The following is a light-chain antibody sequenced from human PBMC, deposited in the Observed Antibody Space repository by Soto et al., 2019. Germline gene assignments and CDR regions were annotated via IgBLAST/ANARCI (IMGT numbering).Light chain of an antibody. CDR3: TSYTSNIPPDV. V-gene: IGLV2-14*01. Sequence: QSALTQPASVSGSPGQSITISCTGTITDIGAYNYVSWYQQHPGKAPKLLIYGVSSRPSGVSNRFSGSKSGNAAYLTISGLTANDEDKYYGTSYTSNIPPDVFGTGPKPPVL. J-gene: IGLJ1*01. CDR2: GVS. CDR1: ITDIGAYNY.